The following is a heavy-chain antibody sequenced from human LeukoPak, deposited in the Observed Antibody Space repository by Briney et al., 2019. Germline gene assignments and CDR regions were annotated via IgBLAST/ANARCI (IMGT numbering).Heavy chain of an antibody. V-gene: IGHV3-21*01. CDR2: SSSYI. D-gene: IGHD6-13*01. Sequence: SSSYIYYADSVKGRFTISRDNAKNSLYLQMNSLRAEDTAVYYCARGRLVAAAGTELYHFDYWGQGTLVTVSS. J-gene: IGHJ4*02. CDR3: ARGRLVAAAGTELYHFDY.